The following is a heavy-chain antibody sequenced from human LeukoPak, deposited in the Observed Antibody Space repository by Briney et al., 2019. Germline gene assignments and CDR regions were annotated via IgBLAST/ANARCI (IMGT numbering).Heavy chain of an antibody. CDR1: GYTFTSYD. D-gene: IGHD2-2*01. CDR2: MNSNSGST. V-gene: IGHV1-8*03. CDR3: ARGPIVVVPAAIPYYYYYYMDV. J-gene: IGHJ6*03. Sequence: ASVKVSCKASGYTFTSYDINWVRQATGQGLEWMGWMNSNSGSTGYAQKFQGRVTITRNTSISTAYMELSSLRSEDTAVYYCARGPIVVVPAAIPYYYYYYMDVWGKGTTVTVSS.